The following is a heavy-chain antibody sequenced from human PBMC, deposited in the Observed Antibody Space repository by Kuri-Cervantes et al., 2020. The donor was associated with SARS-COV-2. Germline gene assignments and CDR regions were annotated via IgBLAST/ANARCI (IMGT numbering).Heavy chain of an antibody. CDR2: INWNGGST. D-gene: IGHD6-6*01. CDR3: VSQFSSSNGNY. J-gene: IGHJ4*02. Sequence: GESLKISCAASGFTFDDYGMSWVRQAPGKGLEWVSGINWNGGSTGYADSAKGRFTISRDNAESTLYLQVNSLRAEDTAVYYCVSQFSSSNGNYWGQGTLVTVSS. V-gene: IGHV3-20*04. CDR1: GFTFDDYG.